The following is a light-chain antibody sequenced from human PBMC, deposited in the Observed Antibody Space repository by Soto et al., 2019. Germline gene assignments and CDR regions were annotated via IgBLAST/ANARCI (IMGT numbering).Light chain of an antibody. J-gene: IGLJ1*01. CDR3: SSFAGSYTYV. V-gene: IGLV2-11*01. CDR2: DVS. CDR1: SSDVGRYDY. Sequence: QSVLTQPRSVSGSPGQSVTISCTGTSSDVGRYDYVSWYQQHPGKAPKLIIYDVSERPSGVPDRFSGSKFGNTASLTISGLQAEDEADYSCSSFAGSYTYVFGTGTKLTVL.